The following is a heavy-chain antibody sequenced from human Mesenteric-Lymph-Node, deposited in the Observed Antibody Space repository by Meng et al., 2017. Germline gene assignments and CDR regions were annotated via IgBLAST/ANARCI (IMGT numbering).Heavy chain of an antibody. Sequence: ASVKVSCKASGDTFINYDINWVRQATGQGLEWMGWMSPHSGYTGYAPMFQGRLTITRHTSISTVYMELSNLRSDDTAVYYCATSSNGFPDWGQGTLVTVSS. J-gene: IGHJ4*02. CDR1: GDTFINYD. D-gene: IGHD6-19*01. CDR3: ATSSNGFPD. CDR2: MSPHSGYT. V-gene: IGHV1-8*03.